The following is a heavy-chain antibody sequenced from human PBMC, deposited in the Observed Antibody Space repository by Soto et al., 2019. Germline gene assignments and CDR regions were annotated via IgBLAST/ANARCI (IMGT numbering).Heavy chain of an antibody. CDR1: GCSISSGCY. Sequence: KASETLSLTCPVSGCSISSGCYWCCIRRTRGKGVVLNTSIYHSGNTSYNPALKGRVTISVDTSKNQFSLKLTSLTAADTAVYYCARGEAQVTPGRFDPWGQGIMVTVSS. D-gene: IGHD2-21*02. CDR3: ARGEAQVTPGRFDP. J-gene: IGHJ5*02. V-gene: IGHV4-38-2*02. CDR2: IYHSGNT.